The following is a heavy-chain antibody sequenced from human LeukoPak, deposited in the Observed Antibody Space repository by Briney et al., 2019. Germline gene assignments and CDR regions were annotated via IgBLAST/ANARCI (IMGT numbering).Heavy chain of an antibody. D-gene: IGHD3-10*01. CDR2: ISYDGSNK. J-gene: IGHJ6*02. V-gene: IGHV3-30-3*01. CDR3: ARESRFMVRGVIRVPYGMDV. Sequence: GGSLRLSCAASGFTFSSYAMHWVRQAPGKGLEWVAVISYDGSNKYYADSVKGRFTISRDNSKNTLYPQMNSLRAEDTAVYYCARESRFMVRGVIRVPYGMDVWGQGTTVTVSS. CDR1: GFTFSSYA.